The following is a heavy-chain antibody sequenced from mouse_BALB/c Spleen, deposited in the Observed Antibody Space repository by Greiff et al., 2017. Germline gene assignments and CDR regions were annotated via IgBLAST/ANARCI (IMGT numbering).Heavy chain of an antibody. Sequence: VKLMESGAELARPGASVKMSCKASGYTFTSYTMHWVKQRPGQGLEWIGYINPSSGYTNYNQKFKDKATLTADKSSSTAYMQLSSLTSEDSAVYYCARGYGNYAAMDYWGQGTSVTVSS. J-gene: IGHJ4*01. CDR3: ARGYGNYAAMDY. D-gene: IGHD2-1*01. CDR2: INPSSGYT. CDR1: GYTFTSYT. V-gene: IGHV1-4*01.